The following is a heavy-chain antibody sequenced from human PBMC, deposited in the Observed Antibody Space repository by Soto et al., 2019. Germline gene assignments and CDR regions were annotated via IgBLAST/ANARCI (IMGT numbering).Heavy chain of an antibody. V-gene: IGHV3-30-3*01. J-gene: IGHJ6*02. D-gene: IGHD1-1*01. Sequence: QVHLVESGGGVAQPGRSLRLSCVASGFTFDTYGIHWVRQAPGKGLQWVALISYEGSNTYYADSVRGRSTISRDKSKNTLYQQINALRPDDTGVYYCARVTPGNNLYYFSGLDVWGRGTSVTVSS. CDR2: ISYEGSNT. CDR1: GFTFDTYG. CDR3: ARVTPGNNLYYFSGLDV.